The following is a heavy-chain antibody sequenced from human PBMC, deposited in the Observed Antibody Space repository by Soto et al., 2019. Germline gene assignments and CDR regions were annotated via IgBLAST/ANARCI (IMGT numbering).Heavy chain of an antibody. V-gene: IGHV3-66*01. Sequence: ATSVKGRFTMSRDDSKNTLYLQMNSLRVEDTAVYYCARDPAFDTWGQGTMVIVSS. CDR3: ARDPAFDT. J-gene: IGHJ3*02.